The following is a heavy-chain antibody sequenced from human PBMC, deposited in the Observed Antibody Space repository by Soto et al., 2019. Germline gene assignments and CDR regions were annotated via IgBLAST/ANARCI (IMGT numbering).Heavy chain of an antibody. CDR2: ISYDGTVK. V-gene: IGHV3-30*18. D-gene: IGHD6-13*01. CDR1: GFTFNTLG. J-gene: IGHJ4*02. CDR3: AKRVASAGVIDY. Sequence: PGGSLRLSCAASGFTFNTLGMHWVSQAPGKGLEWVAVISYDGTVKYYPDSVKGRFTISRDNTKNTLYLQMDSLRPEDTAVYYCAKRVASAGVIDYWGLGTLVTVSS.